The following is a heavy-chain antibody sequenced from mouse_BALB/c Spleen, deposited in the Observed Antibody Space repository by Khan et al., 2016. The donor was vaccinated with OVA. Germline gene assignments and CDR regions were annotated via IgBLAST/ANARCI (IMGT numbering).Heavy chain of an antibody. Sequence: QVQLKESGPGLVQPSQSLSITCTVSGFSLTSYGVHWVRQSPGKGLEWLGVIWSGGSTDYNAAFISRLSISKDNSKSQVFFKMNSLQDNETAIYYCGRIFIGTTDYAMDYWGQGTSVTVSS. CDR3: GRIFIGTTDYAMDY. D-gene: IGHD2-14*01. CDR1: GFSLTSYG. J-gene: IGHJ4*01. CDR2: IWSGGST. V-gene: IGHV2-2*02.